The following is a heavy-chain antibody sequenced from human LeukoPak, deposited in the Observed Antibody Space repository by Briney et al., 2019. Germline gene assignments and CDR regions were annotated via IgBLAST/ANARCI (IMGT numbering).Heavy chain of an antibody. CDR2: ISYDGSNK. CDR3: ARRGGSTPAFDI. J-gene: IGHJ3*02. D-gene: IGHD3-10*01. CDR1: GFTFSSYA. Sequence: GGSLRLSCAASGFTFSSYAMHWVRQAPGKGLEWVAVISYDGSNKYYADSVKGRFTISRDNSKNTLYLQMNSLRAEDTAVYYCARRGGSTPAFDIWGQGTMVTVSS. V-gene: IGHV3-30*04.